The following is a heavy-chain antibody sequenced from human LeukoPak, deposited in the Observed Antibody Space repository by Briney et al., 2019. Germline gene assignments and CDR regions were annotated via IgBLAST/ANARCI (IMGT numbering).Heavy chain of an antibody. V-gene: IGHV3-23*01. CDR1: GFTFSSYA. CDR2: ISGSGGST. Sequence: GGSLRLPCAASGFTFSSYAVSWVRQAPGKGLEWVSAISGSGGSTYYADSVKGRFTISRDNSKNTLYLQMNSLRAEDTAVYYCAKDGSSQGFGQWGQGTLVTVSS. D-gene: IGHD3-10*01. CDR3: AKDGSSQGFGQ. J-gene: IGHJ4*02.